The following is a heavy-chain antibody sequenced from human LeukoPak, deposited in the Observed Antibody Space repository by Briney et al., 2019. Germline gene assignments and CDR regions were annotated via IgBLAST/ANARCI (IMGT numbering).Heavy chain of an antibody. CDR3: ARADSSGYYNFDY. D-gene: IGHD3-22*01. J-gene: IGHJ4*02. V-gene: IGHV4-39*02. CDR1: GXSISSSSDS. Sequence: PSETLSLTCTVSGXSISSSSDSWGWIRQPPGKGLEWIGSISYSGNSGYNPSLKSRVTISVDTSKSHFSLKLSSVTAADTAVYYCARADSSGYYNFDYWGQGTLVTVSS. CDR2: ISYSGNS.